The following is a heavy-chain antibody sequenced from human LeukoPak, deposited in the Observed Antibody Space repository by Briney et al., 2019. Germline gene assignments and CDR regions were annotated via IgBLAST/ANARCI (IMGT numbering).Heavy chain of an antibody. D-gene: IGHD6-19*01. J-gene: IGHJ6*03. CDR1: GFTFSSYS. V-gene: IGHV3-23*01. CDR3: AKDSKHSSGWTLYYYYYYMDV. Sequence: GGSLRLSCAASGFTFSSYSMNWVRQAPGKGLEWVSAISGSGGSTYYADSVKGRFTISRDNSKNTLYLQMNSLRAEDTAVYYCAKDSKHSSGWTLYYYYYYMDVWGKGTTVTVSS. CDR2: ISGSGGST.